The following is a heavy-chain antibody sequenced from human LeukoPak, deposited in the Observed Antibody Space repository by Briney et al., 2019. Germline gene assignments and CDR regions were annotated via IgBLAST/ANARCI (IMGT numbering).Heavy chain of an antibody. Sequence: SETLSLTCTVSGGSTSSDHWSWIRQPPEKGLEWIGCISYRGSTNYNPSLKSRVTISVDTSKNHFSLKLTSVTAADTGVYYCARGNYYGEFDPWGQGTLVTVSS. CDR3: ARGNYYGEFDP. J-gene: IGHJ5*02. CDR1: GGSTSSDH. D-gene: IGHD3-10*01. CDR2: ISYRGST. V-gene: IGHV4-59*08.